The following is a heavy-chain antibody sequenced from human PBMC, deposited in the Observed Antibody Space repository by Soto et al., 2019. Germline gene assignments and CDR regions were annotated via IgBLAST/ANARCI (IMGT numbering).Heavy chain of an antibody. Sequence: ASVKVACKVSGYTLTELSMHLVRQAPGKGLEWMGGFDPEDGETIYAQKFQGRVTMTEDTSTDTAYMELSSLRSEDTAVYYCATFTCSSTSCYEATFHYRGQGTLVTVSS. CDR2: FDPEDGET. CDR1: GYTLTELS. CDR3: ATFTCSSTSCYEATFHY. D-gene: IGHD2-2*01. J-gene: IGHJ4*02. V-gene: IGHV1-24*01.